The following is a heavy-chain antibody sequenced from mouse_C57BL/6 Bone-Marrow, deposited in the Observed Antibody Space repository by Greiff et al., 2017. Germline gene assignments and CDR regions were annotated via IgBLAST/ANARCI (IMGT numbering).Heavy chain of an antibody. CDR1: GFTFSSYT. J-gene: IGHJ1*03. Sequence: VQLMESGGGLVKPGGSLKLSCAASGFTFSSYTMSWVRQTPEKRLEWVATISGGGGNTYYPDSVKGRFTISRDNAKNTLYLQMSSLRSEDTALYYCARRRGYFDVWGTGTTVTVSS. CDR2: ISGGGGNT. V-gene: IGHV5-9*01. CDR3: ARRRGYFDV.